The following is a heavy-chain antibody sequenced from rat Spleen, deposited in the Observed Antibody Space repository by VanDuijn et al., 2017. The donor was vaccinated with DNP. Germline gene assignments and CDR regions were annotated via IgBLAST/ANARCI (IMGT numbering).Heavy chain of an antibody. V-gene: IGHV5-20*01. CDR2: VSYDGRST. CDR3: TKTGGNWVAH. D-gene: IGHD1-11*01. CDR1: GFTFSDSY. J-gene: IGHJ3*01. Sequence: EVGLMESGGDLVQPGRSLKLSCAASGFTFSDSYMAWVRQAPTKGLEWVASVSYDGRSTYYRDSVKGRFTISRDNAKSSLYLQMDSLRSEDTATYYCTKTGGNWVAHWGQGTLVTVSS.